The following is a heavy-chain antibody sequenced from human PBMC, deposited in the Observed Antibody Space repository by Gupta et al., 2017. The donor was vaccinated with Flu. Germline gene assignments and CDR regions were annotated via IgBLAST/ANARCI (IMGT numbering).Heavy chain of an antibody. CDR1: GVPFRRYV. D-gene: IGHD2-15*01. Sequence: QVQLVQSGAEVKKPGSSVKVSCKASGVPFRRYVLNWVRQAPGQGLEWMGGIIPVFGPTNYAQKFQGRVTITADESTSTAYMELSSLRSEDTAVYYCARKGGGHCSGGTCYSFDYWGQGTLVTVSS. CDR2: IIPVFGPT. J-gene: IGHJ4*02. V-gene: IGHV1-69*01. CDR3: ARKGGGHCSGGTCYSFDY.